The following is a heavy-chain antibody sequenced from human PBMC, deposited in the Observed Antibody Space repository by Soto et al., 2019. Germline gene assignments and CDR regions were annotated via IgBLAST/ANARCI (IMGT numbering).Heavy chain of an antibody. CDR3: RGYVRRVMQNDDAFDI. D-gene: IGHD3-10*01. J-gene: IGHJ3*02. CDR1: GFTFSSYG. V-gene: IGHV3-33*01. CDR2: IWYDGSNK. Sequence: GGSLRLSCAASGFTFSSYGMHWVRQAPGKGLEWVAVIWYDGSNKYYADSVKGRFTISRDNSKNTLYLQMNSLRAEDTAVYYCRGYVRRVMQNDDAFDIWGQGTMVTVSS.